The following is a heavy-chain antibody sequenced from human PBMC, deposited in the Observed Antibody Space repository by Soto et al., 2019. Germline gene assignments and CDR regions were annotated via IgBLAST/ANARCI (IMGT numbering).Heavy chain of an antibody. Sequence: ASVKVSCKVFGYTFINYDLHWVRQAPGQRLEWMGWIDPGNGNTKYSQKFQGRFTITRDTSATTVYMELSSLRSEDTAVYYCARTCTLESDGDCYSGYKWFDPWGQGTLVTVSS. V-gene: IGHV1-3*01. J-gene: IGHJ5*02. D-gene: IGHD2-21*01. CDR2: IDPGNGNT. CDR1: GYTFINYD. CDR3: ARTCTLESDGDCYSGYKWFDP.